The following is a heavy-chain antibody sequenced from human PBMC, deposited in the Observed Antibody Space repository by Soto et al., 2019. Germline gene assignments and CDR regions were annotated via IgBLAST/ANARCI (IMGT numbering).Heavy chain of an antibody. CDR2: ISAYNGNT. Sequence: VQLVQSGAEVKKPGASVKVSCKASGYTFASYAISCMRQAPGQGLEWMGWISAYNGNTNYAQKLQGIVTMTTDTSTSTADRELRSLRSDDTAVYYCARDHPPPDYWGQGTLVTVSS. CDR1: GYTFASYA. J-gene: IGHJ4*02. V-gene: IGHV1-18*01. CDR3: ARDHPPPDY.